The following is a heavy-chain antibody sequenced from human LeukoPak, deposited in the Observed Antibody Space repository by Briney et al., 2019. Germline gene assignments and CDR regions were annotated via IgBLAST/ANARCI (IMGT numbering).Heavy chain of an antibody. J-gene: IGHJ5*02. CDR1: GFTVSSDF. CDR3: ATRGA. V-gene: IGHV3-53*01. Sequence: ARSLRLSCAASGFTVSSDFMNWVRQAPGKGLEWLSIIYTSTNDGDTYYTESVKGRFTISRDNSKNTLYLQMNSLRVEDTAVYYCATRGAWGRGSLVTVSS. CDR2: IYTSTNDGDT.